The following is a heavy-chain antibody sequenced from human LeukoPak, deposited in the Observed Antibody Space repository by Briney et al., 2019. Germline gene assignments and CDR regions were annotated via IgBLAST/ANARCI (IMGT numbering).Heavy chain of an antibody. CDR1: GGSFSGYY. J-gene: IGHJ5*02. CDR3: ARTATFYYYDSSGYSWFDP. D-gene: IGHD3-22*01. Sequence: SETLSLTCAVYGGSFSGYYWSWIRQPPGKGLEWIGEINHSGSTNYNPSLKSRVTISVDTSKNQFSLKLSSVTAADTAVYYCARTATFYYYDSSGYSWFDPWGQGTLVTVSS. CDR2: INHSGST. V-gene: IGHV4-34*01.